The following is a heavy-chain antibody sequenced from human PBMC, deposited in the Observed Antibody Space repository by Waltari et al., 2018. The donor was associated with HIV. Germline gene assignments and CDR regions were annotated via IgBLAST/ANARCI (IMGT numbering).Heavy chain of an antibody. CDR1: GFTFSSYS. V-gene: IGHV3-21*01. Sequence: EVQLVESGGGLVKPGGSLRLSCAASGFTFSSYSMNWARQAPGKGLWWFSSIASSPSHIFYADSVKGRFTIARDNAKNSLYLQMNSLRAEDTAVYYCARGYDSSATYPDYWGQGTLVTVSS. CDR3: ARGYDSSATYPDY. CDR2: IASSPSHI. D-gene: IGHD3-22*01. J-gene: IGHJ4*02.